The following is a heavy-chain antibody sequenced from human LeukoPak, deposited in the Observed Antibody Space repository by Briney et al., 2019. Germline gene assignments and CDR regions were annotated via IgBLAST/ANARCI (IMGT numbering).Heavy chain of an antibody. CDR1: GFTFGSYS. Sequence: PGGSLRLSCAASGFTFGSYSMNWVRQAPGKGLEWVSSISSSSSYIYYADSVKGRFTISRDNAKNSLYLQMNSLRAEDTAVYYCAREYYYGSGSYYSPSSFDYWGQGTLVTVSS. V-gene: IGHV3-21*01. J-gene: IGHJ4*02. CDR2: ISSSSSYI. CDR3: AREYYYGSGSYYSPSSFDY. D-gene: IGHD3-10*01.